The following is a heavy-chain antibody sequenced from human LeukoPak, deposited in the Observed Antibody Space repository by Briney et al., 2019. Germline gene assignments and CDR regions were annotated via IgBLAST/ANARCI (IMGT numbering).Heavy chain of an antibody. Sequence: SETLSLTCTVSGGSTNDYYWSWIRQPPGKGLEWIGNIYYSGSTNYNPSLKSRVTMSADTSKKQFSLKVRFVTAADTAVYYCARARGYDFFPLDYWGQGTLVTVSS. CDR3: ARARGYDFFPLDY. D-gene: IGHD5-12*01. J-gene: IGHJ4*02. V-gene: IGHV4-59*01. CDR1: GGSTNDYY. CDR2: IYYSGST.